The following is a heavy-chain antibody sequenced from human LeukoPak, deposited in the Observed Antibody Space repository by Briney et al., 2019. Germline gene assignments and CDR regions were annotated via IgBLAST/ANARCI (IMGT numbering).Heavy chain of an antibody. Sequence: TLSLTCTVSGGSISSGSYYWSWIRQPAGKGLEWIWRIYTSGITNYNPSLKSRVTISVDTSKNQFSLKLSSVTAADTAVYYCAREPLDYYDSSGYYFWYFDLWGRGTLVTVSS. J-gene: IGHJ2*01. CDR3: AREPLDYYDSSGYYFWYFDL. CDR2: IYTSGIT. CDR1: GGSISSGSYY. V-gene: IGHV4-61*02. D-gene: IGHD3-22*01.